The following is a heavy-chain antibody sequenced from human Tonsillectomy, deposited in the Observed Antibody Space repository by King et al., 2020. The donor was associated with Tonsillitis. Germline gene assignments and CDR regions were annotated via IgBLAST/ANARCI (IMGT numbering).Heavy chain of an antibody. V-gene: IGHV3-30*03. CDR1: GFTFSSYG. CDR2: ILYDGSKK. Sequence: LVESGGGVVQPGRSLRLSCGASGFTFSSYGMHWVRQAPGKGLEWVALILYDGSKKYYADSVKGRFTISRDNSKNTLYLQMNSLRAEDTAVYYCESTGFIKELSDFWGQGTLVTVAS. J-gene: IGHJ4*02. D-gene: IGHD1-14*01. CDR3: ESTGFIKELSDF.